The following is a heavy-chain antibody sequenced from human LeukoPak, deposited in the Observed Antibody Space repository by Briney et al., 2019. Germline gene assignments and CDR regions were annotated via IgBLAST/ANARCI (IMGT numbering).Heavy chain of an antibody. CDR2: IYYSGST. Sequence: SETLSLTCTVSGGSINSSSYYWGWIRQPPGKGLEWIGSIYYSGSTYYNPSLKSRVTISGDTYKSQFSLKLTFVTAADTAVYYCTRHHDYGDKIDYWGQGTLVTVSS. CDR3: TRHHDYGDKIDY. V-gene: IGHV4-39*01. J-gene: IGHJ4*02. D-gene: IGHD4-23*01. CDR1: GGSINSSSYY.